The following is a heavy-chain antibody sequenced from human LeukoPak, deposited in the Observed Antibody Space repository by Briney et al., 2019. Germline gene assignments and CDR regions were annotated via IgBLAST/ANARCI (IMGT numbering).Heavy chain of an antibody. J-gene: IGHJ4*02. CDR1: GGSVSSSSYF. CDR2: ISYSGNT. D-gene: IGHD4-23*01. CDR3: ARDRGGVTSDY. Sequence: SETLSLTCTVSGGSVSSSSYFWGWIRQPPGEGLEWIGSISYSGNTFYNPSLKSRVTIPLDTSKNQFSLKLTSVTAADTAVYYCARDRGGVTSDYWGQGTLVTVSS. V-gene: IGHV4-39*07.